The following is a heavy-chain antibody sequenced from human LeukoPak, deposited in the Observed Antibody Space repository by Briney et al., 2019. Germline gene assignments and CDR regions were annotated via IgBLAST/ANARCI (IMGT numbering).Heavy chain of an antibody. D-gene: IGHD6-13*01. CDR1: GFTFSSYA. Sequence: PGGSLRLSCAASGFTFSSYAMHWVRQAPGKGLEWVAVISYDGGNKYYADSVKGRFTISRDNSKNTLYLQMNSLRAEDTAVYYCVREGYSSSWYYFDYWGQGTLVTVSS. V-gene: IGHV3-30-3*01. CDR2: ISYDGGNK. J-gene: IGHJ4*02. CDR3: VREGYSSSWYYFDY.